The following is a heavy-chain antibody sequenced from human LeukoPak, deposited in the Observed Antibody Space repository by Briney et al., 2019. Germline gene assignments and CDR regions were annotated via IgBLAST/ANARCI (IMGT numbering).Heavy chain of an antibody. V-gene: IGHV3-23*01. CDR3: ATDYDILTGYYSH. J-gene: IGHJ4*02. CDR2: ISGSGGST. D-gene: IGHD3-9*01. CDR1: GFTFSSYA. Sequence: GGSLRLSCAASGFTFSSYAMSWVRQAPGKGLEWVSAISGSGGSTYYADSVKGRFTISRDNSKNTLYLQMNSLRAEDTAVYYCATDYDILTGYYSHWGQGTLVTVSS.